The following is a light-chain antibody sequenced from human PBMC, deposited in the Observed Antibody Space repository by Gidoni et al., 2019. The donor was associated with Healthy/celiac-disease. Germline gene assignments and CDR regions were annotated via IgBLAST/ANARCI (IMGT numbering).Light chain of an antibody. J-gene: IGLJ2*01. CDR1: SSNIGSNT. V-gene: IGLV1-44*01. CDR3: AAWDDSLNGVV. CDR2: SNN. Sequence: QSVLTQPPSSSWTPGQRVTISCSGSSSNIGSNTVNWYHQLPGTAPKLLIYSNNQRPSGVPDRFSGSKSGTSASLAISGLQSEDEADYYCAAWDDSLNGVVFGGGTKLTVL.